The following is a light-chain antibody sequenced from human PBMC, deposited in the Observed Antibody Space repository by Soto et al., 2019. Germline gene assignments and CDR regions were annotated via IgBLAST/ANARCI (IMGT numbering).Light chain of an antibody. Sequence: DIVLTQSPGTLSLSPGESVTLSCRASHSVSSSHLAWYQQKPGQAPRLFIYGASRRASGIPERFSGSGSGTDFTLTISRLQPEDFAVYSCQHYGTSLTVGGGTKVEIK. J-gene: IGKJ4*01. CDR1: HSVSSSH. CDR2: GAS. V-gene: IGKV3-20*01. CDR3: QHYGTSLT.